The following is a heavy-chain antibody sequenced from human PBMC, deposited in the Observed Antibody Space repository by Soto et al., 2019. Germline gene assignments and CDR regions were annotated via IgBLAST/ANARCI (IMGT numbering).Heavy chain of an antibody. J-gene: IGHJ4*02. Sequence: GSLRLSCAASGFTFSSYAIHWVRQTPGKGLEWVAVISSDGSKKYYADSVKGRFTISRDNSENTRFLQMNSLRAEDTAVYYCARDEYFDPSGPPYDYWGQGSLVTVSS. CDR2: ISSDGSKK. CDR1: GFTFSSYA. D-gene: IGHD3-9*01. V-gene: IGHV3-30-3*01. CDR3: ARDEYFDPSGPPYDY.